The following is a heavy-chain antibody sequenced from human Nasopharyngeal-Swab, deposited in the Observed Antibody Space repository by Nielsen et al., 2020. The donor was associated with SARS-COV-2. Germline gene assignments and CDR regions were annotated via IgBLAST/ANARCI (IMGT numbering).Heavy chain of an antibody. CDR3: ARGVRYSSGLLGPYYCYMDV. Sequence: ASVHVSCKASGYTLTSYDINWLRQATSQGLAWMGCINPNTCNTAYPQKFQGRVTMTRDTSISTTYMGLSSLRSEDTAVYYCARGVRYSSGLLGPYYCYMDVWGKGTTVTVSS. V-gene: IGHV1-8*01. J-gene: IGHJ6*03. D-gene: IGHD6-19*01. CDR2: INPNTCNT. CDR1: GYTLTSYD.